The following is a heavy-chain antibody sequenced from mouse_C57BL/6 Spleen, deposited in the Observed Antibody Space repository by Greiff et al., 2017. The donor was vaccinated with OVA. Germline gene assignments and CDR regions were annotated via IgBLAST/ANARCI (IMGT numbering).Heavy chain of an antibody. CDR1: GFNIKNTY. J-gene: IGHJ3*01. D-gene: IGHD2-4*01. Sequence: VQLKESVAELVRPGASVKLSYTASGFNIKNTYMHWVKQRPEQGLEWIGRIDPANGNTKYAPKFQGKATITADTSSNTAYLQLSSLTSEDTAIYYCAPIYYDYDSAWFAYWGQGTLVTVSA. CDR3: APIYYDYDSAWFAY. V-gene: IGHV14-3*01. CDR2: IDPANGNT.